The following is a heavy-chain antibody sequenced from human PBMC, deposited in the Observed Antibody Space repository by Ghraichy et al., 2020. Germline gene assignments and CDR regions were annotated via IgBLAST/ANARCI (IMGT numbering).Heavy chain of an antibody. D-gene: IGHD5-24*01. V-gene: IGHV3-48*02. CDR3: ARERLSELGYNMESFYFGLDV. J-gene: IGHJ6*02. CDR1: GFNLNTYT. Sequence: GESLRLSCAASGFNLNTYTFNWVRQAPGKGLEWISYITTNGLFKYYADSVKGRFTISRDNANNSLYLQMDSLRDEDTAVYYCARERLSELGYNMESFYFGLDVWGQGTTVTVSS. CDR2: ITTNGLFK.